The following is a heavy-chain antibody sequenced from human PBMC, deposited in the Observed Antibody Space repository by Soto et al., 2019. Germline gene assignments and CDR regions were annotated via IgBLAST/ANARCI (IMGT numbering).Heavy chain of an antibody. CDR3: ARAGHSIFGFYYNGMDV. CDR2: IIPIFGTA. D-gene: IGHD3-3*01. V-gene: IGHV1-69*01. J-gene: IGHJ6*02. Sequence: QVQLVQSGAEVKKPGSSVKVSCKASGGTFSSYAISWVRQAPGQGLEWMGGIIPIFGTANYAQKFQGRVTITADESTSTAYMELSSLRSEDTAVYYCARAGHSIFGFYYNGMDVWGQGTTVTVSS. CDR1: GGTFSSYA.